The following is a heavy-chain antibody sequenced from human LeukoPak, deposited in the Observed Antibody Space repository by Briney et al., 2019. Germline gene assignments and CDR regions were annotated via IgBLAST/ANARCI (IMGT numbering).Heavy chain of an antibody. CDR2: IKQDGSEK. J-gene: IGHJ6*03. V-gene: IGHV3-7*01. Sequence: GGSLRLSCAASGFTFSSYWMSWVRQAPGKGLEWVANIKQDGSEKYYVDSVKGRFTISRDNAKNSLYLQMNSLRAEDTAVYYCARDDLAAAGTYYYYYYMDVWGKGTTVTVSS. CDR1: GFTFSSYW. CDR3: ARDDLAAAGTYYYYYYMDV. D-gene: IGHD6-13*01.